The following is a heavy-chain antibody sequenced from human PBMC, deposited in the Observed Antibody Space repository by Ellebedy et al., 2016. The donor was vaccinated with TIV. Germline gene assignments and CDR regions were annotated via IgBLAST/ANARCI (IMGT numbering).Heavy chain of an antibody. D-gene: IGHD5-18*01. CDR2: IKSKTDGGTP. J-gene: IGHJ6*02. Sequence: GESLKISCAASGFTFSNAWMNWVRQAPGKGLEWVGRIKSKTDGGTPDYAAPVKGRFTISRDDSKSTLCLQMNSLRAEDTAVYYCAKDLDVDTAMVAYYYYGMDVWGQGTTVTVSS. V-gene: IGHV3-15*01. CDR3: AKDLDVDTAMVAYYYYGMDV. CDR1: GFTFSNAW.